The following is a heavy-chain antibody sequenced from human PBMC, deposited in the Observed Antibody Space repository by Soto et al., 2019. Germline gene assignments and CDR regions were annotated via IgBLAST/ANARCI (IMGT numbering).Heavy chain of an antibody. J-gene: IGHJ4*02. CDR3: ARTPDPKYSSSWYFDY. Sequence: ASVKVSCKASGYSITSYGTSWVRQAPGQGLEWMGWISTYNGNTYYAQKLQGRVTMTRNTSISKAYMELSSLRSEDTAVYYCARTPDPKYSSSWYFDYWGQGTLVTVSS. CDR2: ISTYNGNT. V-gene: IGHV1-18*01. CDR1: GYSITSYG. D-gene: IGHD6-13*01.